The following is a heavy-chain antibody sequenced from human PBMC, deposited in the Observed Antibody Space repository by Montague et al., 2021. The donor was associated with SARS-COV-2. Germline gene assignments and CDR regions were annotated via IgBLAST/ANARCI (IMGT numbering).Heavy chain of an antibody. Sequence: SETLSLTCTVSGSSISSPHYYWGWIRQPPGKGLEWIGSISYTGGTYYNPSLKSRVSISMDTSKNQFSLSLNSVTAADTAVYYCARQLSSHCSCNKCYPYYFDVWGQGTLVTVSS. J-gene: IGHJ4*02. CDR2: ISYTGGT. CDR3: ARQLSSHCSCNKCYPYYFDV. D-gene: IGHD2-2*01. V-gene: IGHV4-39*01. CDR1: GSSISSPHYY.